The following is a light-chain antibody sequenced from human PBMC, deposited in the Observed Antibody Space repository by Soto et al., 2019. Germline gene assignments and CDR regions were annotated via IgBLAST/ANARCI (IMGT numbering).Light chain of an antibody. Sequence: LNLSPGTLTGSTLNIRAPSFRASQRFGSTTLPRYQQKPGQAPRLLIYGASSRATGTPDRFSGSGSGTDFTLTISILEPEDFAVDYCQQDGSKCSNFRQGTKVVIK. J-gene: IGKJ1*01. V-gene: IGKV3-20*01. CDR2: GAS. CDR3: QQDGSKCSN. CDR1: QRFGSTT.